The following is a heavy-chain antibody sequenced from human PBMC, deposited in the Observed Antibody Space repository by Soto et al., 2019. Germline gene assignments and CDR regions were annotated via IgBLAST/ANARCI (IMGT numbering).Heavy chain of an antibody. Sequence: GGSLRLSCAASGFTFSSYAMSWIRQAPGKGLEWVSYISSSTTYTNYADSVRGGFTISRDNAKNSLFLQMNSLRAEDTAVYYCARDYYDSSDYSPFDYWGQGTLVTVSS. CDR1: GFTFSSYA. J-gene: IGHJ4*02. CDR3: ARDYYDSSDYSPFDY. CDR2: ISSSTTYT. D-gene: IGHD3-22*01. V-gene: IGHV3-11*06.